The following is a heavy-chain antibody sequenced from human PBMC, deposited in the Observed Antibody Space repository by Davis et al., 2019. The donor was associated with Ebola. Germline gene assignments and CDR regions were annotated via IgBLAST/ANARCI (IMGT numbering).Heavy chain of an antibody. CDR1: GGSFSGYY. Sequence: MPSETLSLTCAVYGGSFSGYYWSWIRQPPGKGLEWIGEIDHSGSTNYNPSLKSRFTISVDTSKNQFSLKLTAVTAADTAVYYWARGSSIAAAGTGYHFDYWGQGTLVTVSS. V-gene: IGHV4-34*01. CDR3: ARGSSIAAAGTGYHFDY. D-gene: IGHD6-13*01. CDR2: IDHSGST. J-gene: IGHJ4*02.